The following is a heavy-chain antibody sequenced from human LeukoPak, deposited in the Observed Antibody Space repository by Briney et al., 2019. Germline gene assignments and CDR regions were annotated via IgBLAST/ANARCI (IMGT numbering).Heavy chain of an antibody. Sequence: SETLSLTCTVSGGSISSYYWNWIRQPPGKGLEWIGEINNSGSTNYNPSLKSRVTISRDTSKNQFSLKLSSVTAADTAVYYCARGRAFFDWGQGTLVTVSS. V-gene: IGHV4-34*01. D-gene: IGHD3-3*02. CDR2: INNSGST. J-gene: IGHJ4*02. CDR1: GGSISSYY. CDR3: ARGRAFFD.